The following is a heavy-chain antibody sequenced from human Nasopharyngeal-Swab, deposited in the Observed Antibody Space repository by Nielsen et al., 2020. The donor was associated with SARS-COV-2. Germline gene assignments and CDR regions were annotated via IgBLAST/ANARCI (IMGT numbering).Heavy chain of an antibody. V-gene: IGHV3-30*18. Sequence: GGSLRLSCAASGFTFSSYAMSWVRQAPGKGLEWVAVISYDGSNKYYADSVKGRFTISRDNSKNTLYLQMNSLRAEDTAVYYCAKSPGGWYGSGYYYYMDVWGKGTTVTVSS. CDR1: GFTFSSYA. CDR2: ISYDGSNK. D-gene: IGHD6-19*01. CDR3: AKSPGGWYGSGYYYYMDV. J-gene: IGHJ6*03.